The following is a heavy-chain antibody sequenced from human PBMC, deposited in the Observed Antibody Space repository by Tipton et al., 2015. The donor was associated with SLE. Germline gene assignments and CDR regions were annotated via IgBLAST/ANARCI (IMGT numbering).Heavy chain of an antibody. J-gene: IGHJ1*01. CDR2: ISWDGGST. CDR1: GFTFDDYT. V-gene: IGHV3-43*01. Sequence: SLRLSCAASGFTFDDYTMHWVRQAPGKGLEWVSLISWDGGSTYYADSVKGRFTISRDNSKNSLYLQMNSLRTEDTALYYCVKVGYSSGWSPSAEYFQHWGQGTLVTVSS. CDR3: VKVGYSSGWSPSAEYFQH. D-gene: IGHD6-19*01.